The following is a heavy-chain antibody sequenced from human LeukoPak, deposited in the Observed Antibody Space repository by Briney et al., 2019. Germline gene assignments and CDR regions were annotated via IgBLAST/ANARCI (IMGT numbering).Heavy chain of an antibody. D-gene: IGHD5-18*01. J-gene: IGHJ4*02. Sequence: EASVKVSCKASGYTFTSYAMHWVRQAPGQRLEWMGWINVGNGNTKYSQKFQSRVTITRDTSASTAYMELSSLRSEDTAVYYCARGYSYGLFDYWGQGTLVTVSS. V-gene: IGHV1-3*01. CDR3: ARGYSYGLFDY. CDR2: INVGNGNT. CDR1: GYTFTSYA.